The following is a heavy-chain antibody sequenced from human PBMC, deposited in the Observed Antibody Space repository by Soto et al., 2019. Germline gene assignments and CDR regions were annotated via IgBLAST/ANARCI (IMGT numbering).Heavy chain of an antibody. CDR3: ARDRIAGSKYYYGMDV. D-gene: IGHD6-13*01. CDR1: GGTFSSYA. Sequence: QVQLVQSGAEVKKPGSSVRVSCKASGGTFSSYAISWVRQAPGQGLEWMGGIIPIFGRENYAQKFQGRVTITADESTSTAYMELSSLRSEDTAVYYCARDRIAGSKYYYGMDVWGQVTTVTVSS. J-gene: IGHJ6*02. V-gene: IGHV1-69*01. CDR2: IIPIFGRE.